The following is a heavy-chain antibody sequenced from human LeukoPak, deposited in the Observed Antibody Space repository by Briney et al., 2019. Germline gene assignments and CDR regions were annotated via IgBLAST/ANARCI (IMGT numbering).Heavy chain of an antibody. CDR3: AKEPRIAAADSYFDY. Sequence: GRSLRLSCAASGFTFDDYAMHWVRQAPGKGLEWVAVISYDGSNKYYADSVKGRFTISRDNSKNTLYLQMNSLRAEDTAVYYCAKEPRIAAADSYFDYWGQGTLVTVSS. V-gene: IGHV3-30*18. D-gene: IGHD6-13*01. CDR1: GFTFDDYA. CDR2: ISYDGSNK. J-gene: IGHJ4*02.